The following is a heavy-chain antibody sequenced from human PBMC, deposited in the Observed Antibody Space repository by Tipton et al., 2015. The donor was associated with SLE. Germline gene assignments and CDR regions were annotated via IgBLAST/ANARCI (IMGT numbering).Heavy chain of an antibody. Sequence: GSLRLSCAASGFTFSDYYMNWVRQAPGKGLEWVSSISSSSTIYYADSVKGRFTISRDNSKNTLYLQMNSLRAEDTAVYYCAGGYSSGWYPFDYWGQGTLVTVSS. D-gene: IGHD6-19*01. CDR2: ISSSSTI. CDR1: GFTFSDYY. V-gene: IGHV3-69-1*01. CDR3: AGGYSSGWYPFDY. J-gene: IGHJ4*02.